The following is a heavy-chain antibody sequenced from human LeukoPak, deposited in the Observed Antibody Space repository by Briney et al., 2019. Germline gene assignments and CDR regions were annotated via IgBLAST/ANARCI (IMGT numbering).Heavy chain of an antibody. V-gene: IGHV1-18*01. J-gene: IGHJ4*02. D-gene: IGHD4-17*01. Sequence: GASVKVSCKASGYTFTKYGITWVRQAPGQGLEWMGWISTYNGNTSYAQKLQGRVTMTTDTFTSTAYMELRSLISDDAAVYYCTRGDDYGDYWGLYWGQGTLVTVSS. CDR2: ISTYNGNT. CDR3: TRGDDYGDYWGLY. CDR1: GYTFTKYG.